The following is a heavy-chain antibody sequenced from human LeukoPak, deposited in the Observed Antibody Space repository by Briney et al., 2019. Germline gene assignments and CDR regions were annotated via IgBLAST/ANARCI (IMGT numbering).Heavy chain of an antibody. CDR2: ISAYNGNT. CDR3: AREEGATKPGGFDY. CDR1: GYTFTSYG. J-gene: IGHJ4*02. V-gene: IGHV1-18*01. D-gene: IGHD1-26*01. Sequence: ASVKVSCKASGYTFTSYGISWVRQAPGQGLEGMGWISAYNGNTNYAQKLQGRVTMTTGTSTSTAYMELRSLRSDDTAVYYCAREEGATKPGGFDYWGQGTLVTVSS.